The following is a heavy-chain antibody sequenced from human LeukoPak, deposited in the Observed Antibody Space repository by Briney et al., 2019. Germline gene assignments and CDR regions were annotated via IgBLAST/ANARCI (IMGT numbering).Heavy chain of an antibody. CDR3: AKSRHPHERQYYFDY. Sequence: GGSLRLSCAASGFTFSSYAMSWVRQAPGKGLEWVSAISGSGGSTYYADSVKGRFTISRDNSKNTLYLQMNSLRAEDTAVYYCAKSRHPHERQYYFDYWGQGTLVTVSS. CDR2: ISGSGGST. D-gene: IGHD1-1*01. V-gene: IGHV3-23*01. J-gene: IGHJ4*02. CDR1: GFTFSSYA.